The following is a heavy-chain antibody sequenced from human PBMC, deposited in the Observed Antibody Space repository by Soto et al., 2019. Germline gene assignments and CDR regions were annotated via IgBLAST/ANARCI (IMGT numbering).Heavy chain of an antibody. CDR3: ARGWLRAPWTH. CDR1: GFTFSSYN. Sequence: EVQLVEAGGDLVKPGGSLSLYCAASGFTFSSYNMNWVRQAPGKGLEWLSSISSSSTYIYYAPSVKGRFTISRDNARNSLYLQMNSLRAEDTAVYYGARGWLRAPWTHWGQGTLVTVSP. CDR2: ISSSSTYI. V-gene: IGHV3-21*01. J-gene: IGHJ4*02. D-gene: IGHD5-12*01.